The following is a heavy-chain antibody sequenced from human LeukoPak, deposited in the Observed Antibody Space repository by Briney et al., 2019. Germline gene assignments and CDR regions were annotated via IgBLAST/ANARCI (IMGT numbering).Heavy chain of an antibody. D-gene: IGHD6-6*01. CDR2: INQDGSEK. Sequence: PGGSLRLSCAASGFTFTTYWLAWVRQAPGKGLEWVANINQDGSEKYYVASVKGRFSISRDNAKNSLYLQMNSLRAEDTAVYYCAKGTRYSSSSGTFDYWGQGTLVTVSS. V-gene: IGHV3-7*03. CDR1: GFTFTTYW. CDR3: AKGTRYSSSSGTFDY. J-gene: IGHJ4*02.